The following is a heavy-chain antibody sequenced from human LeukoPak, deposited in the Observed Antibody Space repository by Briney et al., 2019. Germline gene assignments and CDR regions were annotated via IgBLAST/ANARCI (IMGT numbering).Heavy chain of an antibody. CDR3: AKDFESINARGDVLDI. J-gene: IGHJ3*02. CDR2: ISYDGRYK. V-gene: IGHV3-30*04. Sequence: GSLRLSCAASGFTFNTYAMHWVRQAPGKGLEWVAVISYDGRYKYYADSVKGRFTISRDNSKNTLYLQMNSLRAEDTAVYYCAKDFESINARGDVLDIWGKGTMVTVSS. D-gene: IGHD2-21*01. CDR1: GFTFNTYA.